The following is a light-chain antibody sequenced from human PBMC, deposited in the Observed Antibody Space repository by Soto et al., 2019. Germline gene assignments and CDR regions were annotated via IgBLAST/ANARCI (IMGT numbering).Light chain of an antibody. V-gene: IGLV2-18*02. J-gene: IGLJ1*01. CDR1: STDVVSSNR. CDR3: SSFESDNTYV. CDR2: EVS. Sequence: QSALTQRPSVTGCPGQTVTISCAVTSTDVVSSNRVSWYQRPPDTAPKLMIYEVSSRPSGVPDRFSGYKSGTTDSPTIYGLKVADEADYSGSSFESDNTYVFGIGTKVTVL.